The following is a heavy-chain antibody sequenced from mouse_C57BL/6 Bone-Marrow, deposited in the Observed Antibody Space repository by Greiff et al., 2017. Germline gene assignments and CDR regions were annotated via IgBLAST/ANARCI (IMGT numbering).Heavy chain of an antibody. J-gene: IGHJ3*01. Sequence: VQLQQPGAELVKPGASVKLSCKASGYTFTSYWMHWVKQRPGQGLEWIGMIHPNSGSTKYNEKFKSKATLTVDKSSSTAYLQLSSLTSEDSAVXYCAYYGFFAYWGQGTLVTVSA. CDR1: GYTFTSYW. CDR2: IHPNSGST. CDR3: AYYGFFAY. V-gene: IGHV1-64*01. D-gene: IGHD2-2*01.